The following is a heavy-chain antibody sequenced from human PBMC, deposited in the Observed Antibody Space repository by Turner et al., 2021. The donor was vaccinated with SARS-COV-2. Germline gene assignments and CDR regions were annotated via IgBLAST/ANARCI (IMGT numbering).Heavy chain of an antibody. J-gene: IGHJ5*02. CDR2: IIPNRGIA. V-gene: IGHV1-69*04. D-gene: IGHD6-13*01. CDR3: ASLYQGIAAARISWFDP. CDR1: GCTFSSYA. Sequence: QVQLVQSGAAVTKPGSSAKVSCSSSGCTFSSYAIRWVRQPPGQGLEWMGRIIPNRGIANYAQKFKGRVTITADKSTSTAYMELSSLRSEDTAVYYCASLYQGIAAARISWFDPWGQGTLVTVSS.